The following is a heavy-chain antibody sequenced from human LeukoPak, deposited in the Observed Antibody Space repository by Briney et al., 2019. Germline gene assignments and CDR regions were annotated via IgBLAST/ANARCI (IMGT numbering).Heavy chain of an antibody. V-gene: IGHV6-1*01. CDR1: GDSVSSNIPA. J-gene: IGHJ4*02. Sequence: SQTLSLTCAISGDSVSSNIPAWNWIRQSPSRGLEWLGRTYYRSRWFNDYAVSVKSRITINADTSKNQFSVQLNSITPEDTDVYYCARQRNGALDYWGQGTLVTVSS. D-gene: IGHD1-1*01. CDR2: TYYRSRWFN. CDR3: ARQRNGALDY.